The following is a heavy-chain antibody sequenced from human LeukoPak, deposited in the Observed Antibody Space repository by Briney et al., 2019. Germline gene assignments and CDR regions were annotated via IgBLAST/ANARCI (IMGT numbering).Heavy chain of an antibody. CDR3: ARAPPDISGSYFYLY. CDR2: ISAYNGNT. D-gene: IGHD1-26*01. J-gene: IGHJ4*02. CDR1: GGTFSSYA. V-gene: IGHV1-18*01. Sequence: ASVKVSCKASGGTFSSYAISWVRQAPGQGLEWMGWISAYNGNTNYAQKLQGRVTMTTDTSTSTAYMELRSLRSDDTAVYYCARAPPDISGSYFYLYWGQGTLVTVSS.